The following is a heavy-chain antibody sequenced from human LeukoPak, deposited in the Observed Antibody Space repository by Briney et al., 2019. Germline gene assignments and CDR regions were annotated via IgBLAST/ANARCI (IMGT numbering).Heavy chain of an antibody. D-gene: IGHD1-26*01. CDR1: GFTFSSYG. CDR3: AKKSSGSLSYYFDY. J-gene: IGHJ4*02. Sequence: GGSLRLSCAASGFTFSSYGMHWVRQAPGKGLEWVSFIRYDGSNKYYADSVKGRFTISRDNSKNTLYLQMNSLRAEDTAVYYCAKKSSGSLSYYFDYWGQGTLVTVSS. V-gene: IGHV3-30*02. CDR2: IRYDGSNK.